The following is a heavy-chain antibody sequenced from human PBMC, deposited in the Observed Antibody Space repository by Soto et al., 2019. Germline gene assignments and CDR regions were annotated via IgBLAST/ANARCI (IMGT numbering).Heavy chain of an antibody. D-gene: IGHD2-2*01. V-gene: IGHV3-21*01. J-gene: IGHJ6*02. CDR1: GFTFSSYS. CDR2: ISSSSSYI. Sequence: SGGSLRLSCAASGFTFSSYSMNWVRQAPGKGLEWVSSISSSSSYIYYADSVKGRFTISRDNAKNSLYLQMNSLRAEDTAVYYCARDLIVVVPAATDYYYYGMDVWGQGTTVTVSS. CDR3: ARDLIVVVPAATDYYYYGMDV.